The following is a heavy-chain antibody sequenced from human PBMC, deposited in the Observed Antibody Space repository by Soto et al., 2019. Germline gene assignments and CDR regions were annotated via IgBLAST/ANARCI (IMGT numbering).Heavy chain of an antibody. D-gene: IGHD2-21*02. Sequence: PSLKVSFNASLCTFISYAFPGVGQARGQGVEWMGWINPNSGGTNYAQKFQGWVTMTRDTSISTAYMELSRLRSDVTAVYYCARGTDINTQFDIWGQGTMVTVSS. V-gene: IGHV1-2*04. J-gene: IGHJ3*02. CDR2: INPNSGGT. CDR3: ARGTDINTQFDI. CDR1: LCTFISYA.